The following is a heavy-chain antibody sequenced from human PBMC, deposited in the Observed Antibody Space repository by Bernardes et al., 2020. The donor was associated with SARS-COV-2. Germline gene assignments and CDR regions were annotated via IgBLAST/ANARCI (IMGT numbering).Heavy chain of an antibody. CDR3: AKVGHPEGYWTAPSQDWYFDF. CDR1: GFTFRSYA. V-gene: IGHV3-23*01. Sequence: GGSLRLSCAASGFTFRSYAMSWVRQAPGKGLEWVSGISSSGTSTYYADSVKGRLTISRDNSKTTLYLQMNSLRAEDTALYYCAKVGHPEGYWTAPSQDWYFDFWGRGTLVTVSS. CDR2: ISSSGTST. J-gene: IGHJ2*01. D-gene: IGHD2-15*01.